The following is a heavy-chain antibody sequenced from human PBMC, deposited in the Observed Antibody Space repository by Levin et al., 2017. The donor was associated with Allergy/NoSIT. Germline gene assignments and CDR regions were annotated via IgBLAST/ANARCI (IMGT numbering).Heavy chain of an antibody. J-gene: IGHJ5*02. V-gene: IGHV1-69*04. D-gene: IGHD6-19*01. CDR2: IIPILGIA. CDR3: ARDHETIAVAGNWFDP. CDR1: GGTFSSYT. Sequence: SVKVSCKASGGTFSSYTISWVRQAPGQGLEWMGRIIPILGIANYAQKFQGRVTITADKSTSTAYMELSSLRSEDTAVYYCARDHETIAVAGNWFDPWGQGTLVTVSS.